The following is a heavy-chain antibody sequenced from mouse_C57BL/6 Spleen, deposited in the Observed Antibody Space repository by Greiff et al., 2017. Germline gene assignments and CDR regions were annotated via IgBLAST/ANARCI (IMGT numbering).Heavy chain of an antibody. Sequence: QVTLKVPGPGLLQPSQTLSLTCYFSGFSLSTFGMGVGRIRQPSGTGLEWLAHIWWDDDKYYNPALKSRLSISNDTSKTQVFLKLATVYTADTATYYHARITKEPRQLPLGAYWGQGTLVTVSA. CDR1: GFSLSTFGMG. V-gene: IGHV8-8*01. CDR2: IWWDDDK. D-gene: IGHD3-2*01. CDR3: ARITKEPRQLPLGAY. J-gene: IGHJ3*01.